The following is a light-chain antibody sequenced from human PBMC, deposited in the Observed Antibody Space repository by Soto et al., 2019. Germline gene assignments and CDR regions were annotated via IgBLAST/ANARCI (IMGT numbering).Light chain of an antibody. CDR3: QQYNNWPPYT. CDR1: QSVSRN. V-gene: IGKV3-15*01. Sequence: EIVMTQSPATLSVSPGERATLSCRASQSVSRNLAWHQQKPDQAPRLLIYGASTRATGIPARFSGSGSGTEFTLTISSLQSEDFAVYYCQQYNNWPPYTFGQGTKLEIK. J-gene: IGKJ2*01. CDR2: GAS.